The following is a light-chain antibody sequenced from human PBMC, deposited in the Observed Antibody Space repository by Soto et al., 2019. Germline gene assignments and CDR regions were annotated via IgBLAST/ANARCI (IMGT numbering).Light chain of an antibody. CDR3: SSFSSSTTRV. V-gene: IGLV2-14*01. J-gene: IGLJ1*01. Sequence: QSALTQPASVSGSPGQSITISCTGTSRDVGDFNYVSCYQQHPGKAPKLMMYDVGNRPSGVSIRFSGSKSGSTASLTISGLQAEDEADYYCSSFSSSTTRVFGTGTKVTVL. CDR1: SRDVGDFNY. CDR2: DVG.